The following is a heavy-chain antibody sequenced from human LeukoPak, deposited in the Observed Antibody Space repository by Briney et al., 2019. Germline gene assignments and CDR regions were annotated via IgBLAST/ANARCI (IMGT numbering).Heavy chain of an antibody. D-gene: IGHD6-19*01. CDR1: GGSISSSSYY. J-gene: IGHJ5*01. V-gene: IGHV4-61*05. CDR2: VYYSGST. Sequence: PSETLSLTCTVSGGSISSSSYYWGWIRQPPGKGLEWIGYVYYSGSTNFNPSLKSRVTASADTSKNQFSLKLRSVTAADTAVYFCARIRGSSGWFMAWFDSWGQGTLVTVSS. CDR3: ARIRGSSGWFMAWFDS.